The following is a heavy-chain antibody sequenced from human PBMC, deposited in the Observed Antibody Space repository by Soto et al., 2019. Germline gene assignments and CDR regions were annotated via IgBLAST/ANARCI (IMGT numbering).Heavy chain of an antibody. J-gene: IGHJ4*02. CDR1: ELTLRKYA. CDR3: AKSSTADFWSGSFDGFFDF. V-gene: IGHV3-23*01. CDR2: VSGTGRST. D-gene: IGHD3-3*01. Sequence: VQLLESGGGLVQPGGSLRLSCAAAELTLRKYAVSWVRQAPGKGLAWVAGVSGTGRSTYYADSVKGRFTISRDNSKNTLYLQMKSLRLDDTAVYYCAKSSTADFWSGSFDGFFDFWGQGTLVTVSS.